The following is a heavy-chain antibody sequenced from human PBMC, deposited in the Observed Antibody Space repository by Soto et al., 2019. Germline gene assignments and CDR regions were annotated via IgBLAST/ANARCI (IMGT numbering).Heavy chain of an antibody. CDR2: ITGSGGST. J-gene: IGHJ6*03. CDR1: GFTFSSYA. V-gene: IGHV3-23*01. CDR3: AKNGLGSPPAYYYYYYMDV. Sequence: GGSLRLSCAASGFTFSSYAMSWVRQAPGKGLEWVSGITGSGGSTYYADSVKGRFTISRDNSKNTLYLQMNSLRAEDTAVYYCAKNGLGSPPAYYYYYYMDVWGKGTTVTVSS. D-gene: IGHD3-10*01.